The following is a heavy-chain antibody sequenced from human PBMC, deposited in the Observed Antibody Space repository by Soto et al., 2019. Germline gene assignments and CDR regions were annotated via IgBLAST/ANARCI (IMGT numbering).Heavy chain of an antibody. D-gene: IGHD3-22*01. CDR1: GFTVSSNY. CDR3: ATSQFLIIVARGNY. Sequence: GGSLRLSCAGSGFTVSSNYMSWVRQAPGKGLEWVSVIYSGGTTYYADSVKGRFTISRDNSRNTLYLEMNTLGPEDTARYYCATSQFLIIVARGNYWGQGTLVTVSS. CDR2: IYSGGTT. V-gene: IGHV3-53*05. J-gene: IGHJ4*02.